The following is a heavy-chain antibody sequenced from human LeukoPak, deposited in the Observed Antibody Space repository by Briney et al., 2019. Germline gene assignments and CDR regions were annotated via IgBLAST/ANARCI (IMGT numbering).Heavy chain of an antibody. D-gene: IGHD2-15*01. CDR1: GFTFNSYA. V-gene: IGHV3-30-3*01. Sequence: PGGSLRLSCVGSGFTFNSYAVHGVRQAPGKGLEGVAVISYDGSINFYAASVKGRFTISRDNSKNTLYLQMNSLRAEDTALYFCARDRRYCGGGSCYFDYFFDYWGQGTLVTVSS. CDR3: ARDRRYCGGGSCYFDYFFDY. J-gene: IGHJ4*02. CDR2: ISYDGSIN.